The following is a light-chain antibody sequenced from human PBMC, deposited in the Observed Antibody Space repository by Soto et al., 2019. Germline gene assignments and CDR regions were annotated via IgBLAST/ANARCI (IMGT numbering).Light chain of an antibody. CDR2: GAS. CDR1: QSVSSGY. Sequence: EIVLTQSPGTLSLSPGERATLSCRASQSVSSGYLAWYQQKPGQAPSLLIYGASRRATGIPDRFSGSGSGTDFTLTISRLEPEDFAVYYCQQYAGSPYTFGQGTKLEIK. CDR3: QQYAGSPYT. J-gene: IGKJ2*01. V-gene: IGKV3-20*01.